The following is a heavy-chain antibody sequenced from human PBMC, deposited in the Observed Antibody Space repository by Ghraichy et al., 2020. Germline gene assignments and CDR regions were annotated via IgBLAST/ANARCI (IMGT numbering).Heavy chain of an antibody. Sequence: GESLNISCAASGFTFTSHWMHWVRQSPGKGLVWVSRINSDGSSTSYADSVKGRFTISRDNAKNTLYLQMNSLRAEDTAVYYCARVVVNYGDNGAFDIWGQGTMVTVSS. V-gene: IGHV3-74*01. CDR3: ARVVVNYGDNGAFDI. D-gene: IGHD4-17*01. CDR1: GFTFTSHW. J-gene: IGHJ3*02. CDR2: INSDGSST.